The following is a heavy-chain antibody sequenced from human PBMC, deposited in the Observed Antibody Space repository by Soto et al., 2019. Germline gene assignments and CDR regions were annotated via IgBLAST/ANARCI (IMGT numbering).Heavy chain of an antibody. Sequence: EVQLVESGGGLVQPGGSLRISCAASGFTFSSYSMNWVRQAPGKGLEWVSYISSSSSTIYYADSVKGRFTISRDNAKNSLSPHMKRLRSEETAVSYCARGAYYYVCSCLSYWGRGTLVTVCS. CDR1: GFTFSSYS. D-gene: IGHD3-22*01. CDR2: ISSSSSTI. V-gene: IGHV3-48*01. CDR3: ARGAYYYVCSCLSY. J-gene: IGHJ4*01.